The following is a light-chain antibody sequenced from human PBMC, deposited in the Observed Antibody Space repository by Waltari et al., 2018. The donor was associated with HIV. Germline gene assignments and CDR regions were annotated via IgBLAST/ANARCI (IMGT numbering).Light chain of an antibody. CDR3: CSYAGSSTLV. CDR1: SSDVGSSNL. CDR2: EVS. J-gene: IGLJ2*01. Sequence: QSALTQPASVSGSPGQSITISCTGTSSDVGSSNLVSWYQQHPGKAPKLMSYEVSKRPSGVSNRFSGSKSGNTASLTISGLQAEDEADYYCCSYAGSSTLVFGGGTKLTVL. V-gene: IGLV2-23*02.